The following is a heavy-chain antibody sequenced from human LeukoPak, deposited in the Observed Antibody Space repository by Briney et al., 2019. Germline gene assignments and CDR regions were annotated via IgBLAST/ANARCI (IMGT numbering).Heavy chain of an antibody. D-gene: IGHD2-15*01. CDR1: GFTFNKFA. Sequence: GGSLRLSCAASGFTFNKFAMSWVRQAPGKGLEWVSGIIENGGETYYADSVRGRFTISRDNAKNTLYLQMNSLRAEDTAVYYCAKDDCSGGSCYPAYFQHWGQGTLVTVSS. V-gene: IGHV3-23*01. CDR2: IIENGGET. CDR3: AKDDCSGGSCYPAYFQH. J-gene: IGHJ1*01.